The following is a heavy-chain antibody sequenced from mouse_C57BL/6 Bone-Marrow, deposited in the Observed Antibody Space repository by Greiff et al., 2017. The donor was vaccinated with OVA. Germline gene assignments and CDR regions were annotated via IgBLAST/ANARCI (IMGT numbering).Heavy chain of an antibody. D-gene: IGHD2-4*01. CDR3: ARGDDYDEFAY. V-gene: IGHV5-17*01. CDR1: GFTFSDYG. CDR2: ISSGSSTI. Sequence: EVQVVESGGGLVKPGGSLKLSCAASGFTFSDYGMHWVRQAPEKGLEWVAYISSGSSTIYYADTVKGRFTISRDNAKNTLFLQMTSLRSEDTAMYYCARGDDYDEFAYWGQGTLVTVSA. J-gene: IGHJ3*01.